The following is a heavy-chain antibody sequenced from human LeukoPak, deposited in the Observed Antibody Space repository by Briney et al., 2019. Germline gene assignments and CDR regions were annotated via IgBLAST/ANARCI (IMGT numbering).Heavy chain of an antibody. Sequence: GGSLRLSCAASGFTFSSYSMNWVRQAPGKGLEWVSCISADSSYIYYADSVKGRFTISRDNAKNSLFLQMNSLRGEDTAVYYCARIPYSSSLTDAFDIWGQGTMVTVYS. V-gene: IGHV3-21*01. J-gene: IGHJ3*02. CDR1: GFTFSSYS. CDR2: ISADSSYI. D-gene: IGHD6-6*01. CDR3: ARIPYSSSLTDAFDI.